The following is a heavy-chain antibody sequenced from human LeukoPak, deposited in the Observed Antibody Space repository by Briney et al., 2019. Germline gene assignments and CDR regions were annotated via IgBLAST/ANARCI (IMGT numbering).Heavy chain of an antibody. CDR2: INPSGGST. J-gene: IGHJ4*02. CDR1: GYTFTSYY. D-gene: IGHD2-2*01. Sequence: ASVKVSCKASGYTFTSYYMHWVRQAPGQGLEWMGIINPSGGSTSYEQKFQGRVTMTRDKSTSTVYMELSSLRFEDTAVYYCARVVPAATPSYYYFDYGGQGTVVTVSS. CDR3: ARVVPAATPSYYYFDY. V-gene: IGHV1-46*03.